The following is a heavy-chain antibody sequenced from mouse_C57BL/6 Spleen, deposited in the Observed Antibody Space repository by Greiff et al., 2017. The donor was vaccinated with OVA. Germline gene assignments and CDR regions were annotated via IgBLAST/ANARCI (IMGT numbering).Heavy chain of an antibody. V-gene: IGHV1-42*01. J-gene: IGHJ2*01. CDR3: ARGDDYDGFDY. CDR1: GYSFTGYY. CDR2: INPSTGGT. Sequence: EVKLMESGPELVKPGASVKISCKASGYSFTGYYMNWVKQSPEKSLEWIGEINPSTGGTTYNQKFKAKATLTVDKSSSTAYMQLKSLTSEDSAVYYCARGDDYDGFDYWGQGTTLTVSS. D-gene: IGHD2-4*01.